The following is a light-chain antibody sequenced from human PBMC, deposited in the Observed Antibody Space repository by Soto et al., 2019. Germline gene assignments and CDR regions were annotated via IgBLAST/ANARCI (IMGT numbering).Light chain of an antibody. J-gene: IGKJ1*01. CDR1: QGINSW. CDR3: QQYNSYSWT. CDR2: AAS. Sequence: DIQMTQSPSSVSASVGDRVTITCRASQGINSWLAWYQQKPGKAPKLLIYAASILESGVPSRFSGSGSGTEFTLTISSLQPDDFATYYCQQYNSYSWTFGQGTKVDI. V-gene: IGKV1-5*01.